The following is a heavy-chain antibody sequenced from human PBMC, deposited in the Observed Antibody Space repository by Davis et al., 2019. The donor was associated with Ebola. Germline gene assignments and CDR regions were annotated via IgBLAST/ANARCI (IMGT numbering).Heavy chain of an antibody. CDR2: IYYSGST. J-gene: IGHJ6*02. Sequence: SETLSLTCTVSGGSISSYYWSWIRQPPGKGLEWIGYIYYSGSTNYNPSLKSRVTISVDKSKNQFSLKLSSVTAADTAVYYCARDLLWFGELSYYYYYYGMDVWGQGTTVTVSS. D-gene: IGHD3-10*01. CDR1: GGSISSYY. V-gene: IGHV4-59*12. CDR3: ARDLLWFGELSYYYYYYGMDV.